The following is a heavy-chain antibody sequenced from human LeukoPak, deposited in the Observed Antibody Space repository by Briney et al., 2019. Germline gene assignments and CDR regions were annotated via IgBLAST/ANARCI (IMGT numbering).Heavy chain of an antibody. D-gene: IGHD4/OR15-4a*01. V-gene: IGHV1-69*05. CDR2: IIPIFGTA. Sequence: ASVKVSCKASGGTFSSYAISWVRQAPGQGLEWMGGIIPIFGTANYAQKFQGRVTITTDESTSTAYMELSSLRSEDTAVYYCAREPYMVLSGSGAFDIWGQGTLVTVSS. CDR3: AREPYMVLSGSGAFDI. CDR1: GGTFSSYA. J-gene: IGHJ4*02.